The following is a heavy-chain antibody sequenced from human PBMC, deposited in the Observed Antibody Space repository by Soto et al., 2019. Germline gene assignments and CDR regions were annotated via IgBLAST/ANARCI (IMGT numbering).Heavy chain of an antibody. CDR1: GFTFSSYW. J-gene: IGHJ6*03. CDR3: ARDQFSSYYYMAV. Sequence: GGSLRLSCAASGFTFSSYWMSWVRQAPGKGLEWVANIKQDGSEKYYVDSLKGRFTISRDNAKNSLYLQMNSLRAEDTAVYYCARDQFSSYYYMAVWGKGTTVSVS. V-gene: IGHV3-7*03. CDR2: IKQDGSEK. D-gene: IGHD3-3*01.